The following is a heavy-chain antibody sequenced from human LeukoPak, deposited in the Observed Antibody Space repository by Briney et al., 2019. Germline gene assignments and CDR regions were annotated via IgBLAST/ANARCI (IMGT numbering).Heavy chain of an antibody. J-gene: IGHJ4*02. D-gene: IGHD3-22*01. Sequence: GGSLRLSCAASGFTFSSYSMNWVRQAPGKGLEWVSSITSSSSYIYYADSVKGRFTISRDNSKNTLYLQMNSLRAEDTAVYYCAREYYYDSSGYYRVFDYWGQGTLVTVSS. CDR2: ITSSSSYI. V-gene: IGHV3-21*01. CDR3: AREYYYDSSGYYRVFDY. CDR1: GFTFSSYS.